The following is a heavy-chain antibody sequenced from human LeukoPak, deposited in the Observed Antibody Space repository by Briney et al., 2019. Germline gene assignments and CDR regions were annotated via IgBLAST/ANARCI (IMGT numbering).Heavy chain of an antibody. CDR1: GYTFNSYG. CDR3: ARDSREVLLWFGEFSP. D-gene: IGHD3-10*01. CDR2: ISGYNGHT. J-gene: IGHJ5*02. Sequence: ASVKVSCKASGYTFNSYGISWVRQAPGQGLEWMGWISGYNGHTKYAQKFQGRATMTTDTSTSTAYMELRSLRSDDTAVYYCARDSREVLLWFGEFSPWGQGTLVTVSS. V-gene: IGHV1-18*01.